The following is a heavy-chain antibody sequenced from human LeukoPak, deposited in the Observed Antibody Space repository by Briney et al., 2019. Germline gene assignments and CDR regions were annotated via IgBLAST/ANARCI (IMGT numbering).Heavy chain of an antibody. CDR2: ISGSGGST. CDR1: GFTFSSYS. J-gene: IGHJ4*02. D-gene: IGHD2-2*01. Sequence: GGSLRLSCAASGFTFSSYSMNWVRQAPGKGLEWVSAISGSGGSTYYADSVKGRFTTSRDNSKNTLYLQMNGLRAEDTAVYYCAKAGAVCSSTSCYANYWGQGTLVTVSS. V-gene: IGHV3-23*01. CDR3: AKAGAVCSSTSCYANY.